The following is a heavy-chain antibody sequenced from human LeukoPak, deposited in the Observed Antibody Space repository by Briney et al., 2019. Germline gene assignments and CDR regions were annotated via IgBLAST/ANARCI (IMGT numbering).Heavy chain of an antibody. V-gene: IGHV1-2*02. CDR3: AIANYDILTGYYYLDY. Sequence: GASVKVSCKASGYTFTGYYMHWVRQAPGQGLEWTGWINPNSGGTNYAQKFQGRVTMTRDTSISTAYMELSRLRSDDTAVYYCAIANYDILTGYYYLDYWGQGTLVTVSS. CDR2: INPNSGGT. D-gene: IGHD3-9*01. CDR1: GYTFTGYY. J-gene: IGHJ4*02.